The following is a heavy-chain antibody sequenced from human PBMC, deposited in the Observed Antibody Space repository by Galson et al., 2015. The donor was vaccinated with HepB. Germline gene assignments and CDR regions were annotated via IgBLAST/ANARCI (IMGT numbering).Heavy chain of an antibody. CDR1: GFTFSSYR. CDR3: ASWETVAANWFDP. J-gene: IGHJ5*02. CDR2: INSNSIHI. V-gene: IGHV3-21*01. D-gene: IGHD1-1*01. Sequence: SGFTFSSYRMNWVRQAPVKALEWVSSINSNSIHIFYADSVKGRFTISRDNAKNSLYLQMNSLRAEDTAVYYCASWETVAANWFDPWGQGTLVTVS.